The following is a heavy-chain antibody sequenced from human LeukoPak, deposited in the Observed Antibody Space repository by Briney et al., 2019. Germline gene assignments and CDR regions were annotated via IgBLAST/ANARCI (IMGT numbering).Heavy chain of an antibody. V-gene: IGHV3-23*01. D-gene: IGHD4-17*01. CDR2: ISGSGGST. CDR3: AKGLRNYSSYGMDV. CDR1: GFAFSSYA. J-gene: IGHJ6*02. Sequence: GGSLRLSCAASGFAFSSYAMNWVRQAPGKGLEWVSAISGSGGSTYYADSVKGRFTISRDNSKNTLYLQMNSLRAEDTAVYYCAKGLRNYSSYGMDVWGQGTTVTVSS.